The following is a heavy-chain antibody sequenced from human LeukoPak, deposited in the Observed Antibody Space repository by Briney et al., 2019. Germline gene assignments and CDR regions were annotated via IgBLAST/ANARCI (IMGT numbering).Heavy chain of an antibody. J-gene: IGHJ4*02. CDR3: AKCRGSSWSDYFDY. Sequence: PGGSLRLSCAVSGFSLSRYAMSWVRKAPGKGLEWVSAISDSGGSTYYADSVKGRFTISRDNSRDPLYLQMNTLRAEDTAVYYCAKCRGSSWSDYFDYWGQGTLVTVSS. CDR2: ISDSGGST. V-gene: IGHV3-23*01. CDR1: GFSLSRYA. D-gene: IGHD6-13*01.